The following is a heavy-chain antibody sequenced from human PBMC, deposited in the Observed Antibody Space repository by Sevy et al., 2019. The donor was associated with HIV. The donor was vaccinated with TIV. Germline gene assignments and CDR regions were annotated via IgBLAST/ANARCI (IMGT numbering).Heavy chain of an antibody. V-gene: IGHV4-30-4*01. Sequence: SETLSLTCTVSGGSISSGDYYWSWIRQPPGKGLEWIGYIYYCGSTYYNPSLKSRVTISVDTSKNQFSLKLGSVTAAETAVYYCARAEWIQLWLEGGNWFDPWGQGTLVTVSS. CDR1: GGSISSGDYY. D-gene: IGHD5-18*01. CDR3: ARAEWIQLWLEGGNWFDP. J-gene: IGHJ5*02. CDR2: IYYCGST.